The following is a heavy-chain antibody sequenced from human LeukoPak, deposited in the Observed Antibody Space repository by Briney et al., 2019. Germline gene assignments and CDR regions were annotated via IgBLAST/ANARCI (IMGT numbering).Heavy chain of an antibody. CDR2: IYHTGST. CDR1: GGSISSGLYS. Sequence: SQTLSLTCDVSGGSISSGLYSWSWIRQPLGKGLEWIGYIYHTGSTYYNPSLKSRVTISVDTSKNQFSLRLSSATAADTAVYYCARLQYCSGTSCYWFDPWGQGTLVTVSS. D-gene: IGHD2-2*01. J-gene: IGHJ5*02. CDR3: ARLQYCSGTSCYWFDP. V-gene: IGHV4-30-2*01.